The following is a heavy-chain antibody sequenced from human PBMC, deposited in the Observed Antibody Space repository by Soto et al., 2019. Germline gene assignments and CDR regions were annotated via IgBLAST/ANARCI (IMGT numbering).Heavy chain of an antibody. J-gene: IGHJ4*02. CDR2: INPSGGST. CDR3: ARAGSISARRTHFDS. V-gene: IGHV1-46*03. CDR1: GYTFTNYY. Sequence: ASVKVSCKASGYTFTNYYMHWVRQAPGQGLDWMGIINPSGGSTTYAQKFQGTVTMTSDTSTSTVYMELSSLRSEDTAVYYCARAGSISARRTHFDSWGQGTLVTVSS. D-gene: IGHD6-6*01.